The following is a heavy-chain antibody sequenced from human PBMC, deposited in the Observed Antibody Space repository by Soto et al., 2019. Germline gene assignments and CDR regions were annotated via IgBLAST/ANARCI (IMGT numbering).Heavy chain of an antibody. J-gene: IGHJ1*01. Sequence: QVQLVESGGGVVQPGRSLRLSCAASGFTFSSYAMHWVRQAPGKGLEWVAVISKDGNKKYYADSVKGRFTISRDNSKNTLYPQMSSLRSEDTAVHYCVILWGLEDFHHWGQGTLVTVSS. CDR1: GFTFSSYA. CDR3: VILWGLEDFHH. D-gene: IGHD3-10*01. V-gene: IGHV3-30-3*01. CDR2: ISKDGNKK.